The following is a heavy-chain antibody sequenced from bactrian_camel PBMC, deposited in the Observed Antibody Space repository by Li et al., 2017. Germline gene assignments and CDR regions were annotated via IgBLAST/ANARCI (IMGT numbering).Heavy chain of an antibody. Sequence: HVQLVESGGGSVQPGGSLRLSCVASGYTLPMNMGWFRRLPGKLIDGAARPEGVAGLSSTGRIYYDDAVKGRFTISEDNGKNMVFLQMNDLKPEDTAMYYCAARQPCRVWLGYEDPGEYNIWGQGTQVTVS. V-gene: IGHV3S9*01. CDR2: LSSTGRI. CDR3: AARQPCRVWLGYEDPGEYNI. D-gene: IGHD5*01. CDR1: GYTLPMN. J-gene: IGHJ4*01.